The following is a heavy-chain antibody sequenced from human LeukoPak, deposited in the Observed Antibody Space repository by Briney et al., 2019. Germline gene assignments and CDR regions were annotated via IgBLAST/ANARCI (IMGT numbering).Heavy chain of an antibody. V-gene: IGHV1-18*04. CDR1: GYTFTSYG. J-gene: IGHJ4*02. Sequence: GASVKVSCKASGYTFTSYGISWVRPAPGQGLEWMGWISAYNGNTNYAQKLQGRVTMTTDTSTSTAYMELRSLRSDDTAVYYCARDGIIAAAGIKDYWGQGTLVTVSS. D-gene: IGHD6-13*01. CDR2: ISAYNGNT. CDR3: ARDGIIAAAGIKDY.